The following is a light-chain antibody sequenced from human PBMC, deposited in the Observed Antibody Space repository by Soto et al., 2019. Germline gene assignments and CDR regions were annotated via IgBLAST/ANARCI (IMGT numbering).Light chain of an antibody. J-gene: IGKJ2*01. V-gene: IGKV1-39*01. CDR2: DTS. CDR3: QQSYNPPYT. Sequence: IQVTQSPSFLSASVGDTITITCRTSQGIVNYLNCYQHKSGQPPKILLFDTSSLARGVPPRFTGSGSGSLFTLTIDSLQPEDFATYYCQQSYNPPYTFGQGT. CDR1: QGIVNY.